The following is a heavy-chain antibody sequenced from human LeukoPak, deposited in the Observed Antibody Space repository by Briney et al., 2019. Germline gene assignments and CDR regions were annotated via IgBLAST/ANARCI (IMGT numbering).Heavy chain of an antibody. CDR2: IIPVFGTA. V-gene: IGHV1-69*13. CDR3: ARARYIVVVPAAPYYYYYMDV. D-gene: IGHD2-2*01. CDR1: GGTFSSYA. Sequence: SVKVSCKASGGTFSSYAISWVRQAPGQGLEWMGGIIPVFGTANYAQKFQGRVTITADESTSTAYMELSSLRSEDTAVYYCARARYIVVVPAAPYYYYYMDVWGKGTTVTVSS. J-gene: IGHJ6*03.